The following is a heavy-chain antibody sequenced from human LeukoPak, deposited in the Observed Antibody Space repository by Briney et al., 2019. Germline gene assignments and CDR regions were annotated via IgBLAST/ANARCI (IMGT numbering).Heavy chain of an antibody. CDR3: ARGGHFMTTSWFDP. D-gene: IGHD4-11*01. Sequence: SETLSLTCTVSGGSISSGGYYWSWIRQHPGKGLEWIGYIYYSGSTYYNPSLKSRVTISVDTSKNQFSLKLSSVTAADTAVYYCARGGHFMTTSWFDPWGQGTLVTVSS. J-gene: IGHJ5*02. V-gene: IGHV4-31*03. CDR2: IYYSGST. CDR1: GGSISSGGYY.